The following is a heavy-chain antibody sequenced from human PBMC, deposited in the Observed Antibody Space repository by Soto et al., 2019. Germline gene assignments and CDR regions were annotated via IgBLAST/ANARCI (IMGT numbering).Heavy chain of an antibody. CDR3: ARAWIQLWDKYCSGGSCYPQGNLYFDY. V-gene: IGHV3-48*01. D-gene: IGHD2-15*01. CDR1: GFTFSSYS. Sequence: GGSLRLSCAASGFTFSSYSMNWVRQAPGKGLEWVSYISSSSSTIYYADSVKGRFTISRDKAKNSLYLQMNSLRAEDTAWYYCARAWIQLWDKYCSGGSCYPQGNLYFDYWGQGTLVTVSS. CDR2: ISSSSSTI. J-gene: IGHJ4*02.